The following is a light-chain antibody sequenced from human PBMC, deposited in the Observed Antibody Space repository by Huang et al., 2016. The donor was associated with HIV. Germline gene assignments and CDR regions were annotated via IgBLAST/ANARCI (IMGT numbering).Light chain of an antibody. Sequence: IQMTQSPSTLSASVGDRVTVTCRASESIGSWLAWYQQKPGKAPKLLIYKASTSTSDVPSRFSGSGSGTQVSLIISSLQPDDFATYYCQQYSTSMYSFGQGTKVEIK. CDR1: ESIGSW. CDR2: KAS. CDR3: QQYSTSMYS. J-gene: IGKJ2*01. V-gene: IGKV1-5*03.